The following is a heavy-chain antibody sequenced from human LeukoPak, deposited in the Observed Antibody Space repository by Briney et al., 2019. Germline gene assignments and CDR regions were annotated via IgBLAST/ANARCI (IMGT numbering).Heavy chain of an antibody. Sequence: ASVKVSCKASGYTFTGYYMHWVRQAPGQGLEWMGYIYPNSGATKYAQKFQGRVTITADKSTSTAYMELSSLRSEDTAVYYCAREADVWGSYRYDYWGQGTLVTVSS. CDR2: IYPNSGAT. D-gene: IGHD3-16*02. V-gene: IGHV1-2*02. J-gene: IGHJ4*02. CDR1: GYTFTGYY. CDR3: AREADVWGSYRYDY.